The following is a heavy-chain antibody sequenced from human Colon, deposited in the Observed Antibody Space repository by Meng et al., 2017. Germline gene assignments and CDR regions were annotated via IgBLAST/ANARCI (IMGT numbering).Heavy chain of an antibody. V-gene: IGHV3-23*01. J-gene: IGHJ4*02. Sequence: GESLKISCAASGFTFASFAMNWVRQAPGKGLEWVSSISGSSGHTYYADSVKGRVTISRDNSRDTVDLQMNSLRPEDTAVYYCVKREWSGSIDYWGQGSRVT. CDR1: GFTFASFA. CDR2: ISGSSGHT. D-gene: IGHD1-26*01. CDR3: VKREWSGSIDY.